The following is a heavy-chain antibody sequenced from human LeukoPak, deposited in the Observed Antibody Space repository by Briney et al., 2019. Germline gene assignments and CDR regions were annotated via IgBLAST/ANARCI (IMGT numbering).Heavy chain of an antibody. CDR3: ARVGVGTTFDC. CDR1: GFTFSAYW. CDR2: INTDGSST. J-gene: IGHJ4*02. Sequence: PGGSLRLSCAASGFTFSAYWMYWVRQAPGKGLVWVSRINTDGSSTAYADYVKGRFTISRDNAKNTLYLQVDSLRAEDTAVYYCARVGVGTTFDCWGQGTLVTVPS. V-gene: IGHV3-74*01. D-gene: IGHD1-26*01.